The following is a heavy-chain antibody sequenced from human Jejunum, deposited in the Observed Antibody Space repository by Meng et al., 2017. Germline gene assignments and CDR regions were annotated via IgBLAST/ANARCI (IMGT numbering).Heavy chain of an antibody. CDR3: ARDPRTNWASRFFDN. V-gene: IGHV4-4*02. CDR2: ISRSGRA. J-gene: IGHJ4*02. D-gene: IGHD1/OR15-1a*01. CDR1: GCAVSTTAW. Sequence: QEQLYEAAPRLRGPSATLSLSSAVSGCAVSTTAWWSGVRQPPGKGLEWIGEISRSGRANYNPSLKGRVTISLDRSMNLFSLKLDSVTAADAAVYYCARDPRTNWASRFFDNWGQGTLVTVSS.